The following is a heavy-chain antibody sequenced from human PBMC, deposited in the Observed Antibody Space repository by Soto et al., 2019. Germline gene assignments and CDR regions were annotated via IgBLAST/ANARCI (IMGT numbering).Heavy chain of an antibody. CDR2: IDYTGTT. V-gene: IGHV4-39*02. CDR3: CRRAPEGFDP. CDR1: GGFISSSSYF. Sequence: LSLTCTISGGFISSSSYFWAWIRQSPGKGLEWIGSIDYTGTTYNNPSLKSRVTMSVDTSKNHFSLKVDSVTAADTALYYCCRRAPEGFDPWGQGTLVTVSS. J-gene: IGHJ5*02.